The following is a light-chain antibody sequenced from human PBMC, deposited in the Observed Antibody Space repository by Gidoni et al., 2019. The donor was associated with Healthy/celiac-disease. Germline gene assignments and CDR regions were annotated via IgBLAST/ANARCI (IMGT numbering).Light chain of an antibody. V-gene: IGKV1-33*01. CDR2: DAS. Sequence: DIQMTQSPSSLSASVGDRVTITCQASQAISSFLNWYQQKPGKVPKLLIYDASDWAAGVPSRFRGSGSGTDFTFTITSLQPEDIATYYCQQYDNLPYTFGQGTKLEIK. CDR3: QQYDNLPYT. CDR1: QAISSF. J-gene: IGKJ2*01.